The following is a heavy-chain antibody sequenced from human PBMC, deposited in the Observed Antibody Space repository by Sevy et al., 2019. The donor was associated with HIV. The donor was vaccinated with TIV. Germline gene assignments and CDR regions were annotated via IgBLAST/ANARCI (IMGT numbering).Heavy chain of an antibody. D-gene: IGHD3-10*01. CDR3: ARGVGVVGGVIDS. CDR2: ISGLTNYI. Sequence: GGSLRLSCAASGFAFSDYYMNWIRQAPGKGLEWVSCISGLTNYINYADSVKGRFTISRDNAKNSLDLQMNSLRAEDTAVYYCARGVGVVGGVIDSWGQGTLVTVSS. V-gene: IGHV3-11*06. J-gene: IGHJ4*02. CDR1: GFAFSDYY.